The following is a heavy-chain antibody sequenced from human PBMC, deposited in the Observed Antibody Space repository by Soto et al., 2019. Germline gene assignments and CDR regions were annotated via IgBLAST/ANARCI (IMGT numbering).Heavy chain of an antibody. CDR2: ISSSSSTI. CDR3: ARVRAYDFWSGYSKNAFDI. CDR1: GFTFSSYS. J-gene: IGHJ3*02. V-gene: IGHV3-48*02. Sequence: PGGSLRLSCAASGFTFSSYSMNWVRQAPGKGLEWVSYISSSSSTIYYADSVKGRFTISRDNAKNSLYLQMSSLRDEDTAVYYCARVRAYDFWSGYSKNAFDIWGQGTMVTVSS. D-gene: IGHD3-3*01.